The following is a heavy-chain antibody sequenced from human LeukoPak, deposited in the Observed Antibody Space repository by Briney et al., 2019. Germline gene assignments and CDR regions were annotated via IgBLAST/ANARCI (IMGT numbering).Heavy chain of an antibody. V-gene: IGHV1-18*01. CDR2: ISAYNGNT. D-gene: IGHD5/OR15-5a*01. CDR3: ARLDIVSILFDS. CDR1: GYTFTSYG. Sequence: GASVKVSCKASGYTFTSYGVTWVRQAPGQGLEWMGWISAYNGNTNYAQNVQGRATMSRDTSTSTAYMELRSLRSDDTAVYYCARLDIVSILFDSWGQGTLVTVSS. J-gene: IGHJ4*02.